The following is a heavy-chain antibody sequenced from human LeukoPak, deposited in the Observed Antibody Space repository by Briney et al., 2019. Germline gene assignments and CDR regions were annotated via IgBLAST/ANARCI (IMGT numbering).Heavy chain of an antibody. D-gene: IGHD3-10*01. Sequence: GESLKISCETSGYSFTTYWIGWVRQMPGTGLEWVGAIYPDDSDSRYSPSFQGQVVISADRSIRTAYLQWNSLKTSDTAMYYCVRQRGSSGTINHFDPWGQGTLVTVSS. V-gene: IGHV5-51*01. CDR3: VRQRGSSGTINHFDP. J-gene: IGHJ5*02. CDR2: IYPDDSDS. CDR1: GYSFTTYW.